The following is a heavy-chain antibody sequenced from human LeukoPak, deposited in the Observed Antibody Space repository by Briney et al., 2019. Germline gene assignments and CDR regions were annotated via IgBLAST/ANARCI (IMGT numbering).Heavy chain of an antibody. V-gene: IGHV1-8*01. J-gene: IGHJ4*02. D-gene: IGHD2-21*01. Sequence: ASVKVSCKASGYTFTSYDINWVRQATGQRLEWMGWMNPNSGNTGYAQKFQGRVTMTRNTSTSTAYMELSSLRSEDTAVYYCARNSKNCGGDCFDFDYWGQGTLVTVSS. CDR3: ARNSKNCGGDCFDFDY. CDR2: MNPNSGNT. CDR1: GYTFTSYD.